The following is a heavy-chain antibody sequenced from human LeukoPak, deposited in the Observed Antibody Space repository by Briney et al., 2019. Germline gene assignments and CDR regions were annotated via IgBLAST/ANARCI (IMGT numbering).Heavy chain of an antibody. CDR1: GGSISSYY. Sequence: PSETLSLTCTVSGGSISSYYWSWIRQPPGKGLEWLGYIYSSGSTNYNPSLKSRVTISVDKSKNQFSLKLSSVTAADTAVYYCARGVGSAAAGTEVAFDIWGQGTMVTVSS. J-gene: IGHJ3*02. V-gene: IGHV4-59*12. D-gene: IGHD6-13*01. CDR3: ARGVGSAAAGTEVAFDI. CDR2: IYSSGST.